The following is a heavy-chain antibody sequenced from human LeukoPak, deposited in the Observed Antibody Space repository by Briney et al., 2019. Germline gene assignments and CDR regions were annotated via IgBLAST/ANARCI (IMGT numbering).Heavy chain of an antibody. CDR2: INPSGGST. J-gene: IGHJ2*01. CDR3: ARARDQEMATINWYFDL. D-gene: IGHD5-24*01. Sequence: PMASVKVSCKASGYTFTSYYMHWVRQAPGQGLEWMGIINPSGGSTSYAQKFQGRVTMTRDTSTSTVYMELSSLRSEDTAVYYCARARDQEMATINWYFDLWGRGTLVTVSS. V-gene: IGHV1-46*01. CDR1: GYTFTSYY.